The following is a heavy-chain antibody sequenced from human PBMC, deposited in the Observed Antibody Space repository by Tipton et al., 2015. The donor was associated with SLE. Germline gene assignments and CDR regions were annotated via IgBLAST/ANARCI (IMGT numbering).Heavy chain of an antibody. V-gene: IGHV4-61*02. CDR1: GGSISSGSYY. CDR3: ARDTYSSSWYRGFDY. D-gene: IGHD6-13*01. Sequence: TLSLTCTVSGGSISSGSYYWSWIRQPAGKGLEWIGRIYTSGSTNYNPSLKSRVTISVDTSKNQFSLKLSSVTAADTAVYYCARDTYSSSWYRGFDYWGQGTLVTVSS. CDR2: IYTSGST. J-gene: IGHJ4*02.